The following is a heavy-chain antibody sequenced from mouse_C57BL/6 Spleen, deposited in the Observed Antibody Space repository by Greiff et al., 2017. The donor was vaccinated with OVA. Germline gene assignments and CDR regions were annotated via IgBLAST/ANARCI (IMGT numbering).Heavy chain of an antibody. Sequence: QVQLQQPGAELVKPGASVKMSCKASGYTFTSYWMDWVKQRPGQGLEWIGNIYPSDSETHYNQKFKDKATLTVDKSSSTAYMQRSSLTSEDSAVYYCARGGAMDYWGQGTSVTVSS. J-gene: IGHJ4*01. CDR2: IYPSDSET. CDR1: GYTFTSYW. V-gene: IGHV1-61*01. CDR3: ARGGAMDY.